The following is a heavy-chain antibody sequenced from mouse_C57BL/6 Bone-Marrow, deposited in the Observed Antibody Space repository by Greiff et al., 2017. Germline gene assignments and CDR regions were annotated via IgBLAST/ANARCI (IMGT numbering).Heavy chain of an antibody. Sequence: VQLQESGPGLVAPSQCLSITCTVSGFSLTSYGVDWVRQSPGKGLEWLGVIWGVGSTNYNSALKSRLSISKDNSKSQVFFKMISLQTDDTAMYYCASGGAYLRYFDVWGTGTTVTVAS. V-gene: IGHV2-6*01. CDR2: IWGVGST. CDR3: ASGGAYLRYFDV. CDR1: GFSLTSYG. D-gene: IGHD5-5*01. J-gene: IGHJ1*03.